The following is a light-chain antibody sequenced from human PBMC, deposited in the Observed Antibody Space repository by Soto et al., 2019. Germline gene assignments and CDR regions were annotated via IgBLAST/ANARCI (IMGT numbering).Light chain of an antibody. Sequence: EIVFTQSPGILSVSPGEKATLSCRANQSVNSNFLAWYQQKRGQAPRLLIHDASSRATGIPDRFSGSGSGTEFTLTISSLQSEDSAVYYCQQYNNWPPTFGQGARLEI. CDR2: DAS. J-gene: IGKJ5*01. CDR3: QQYNNWPPT. V-gene: IGKV3D-15*01. CDR1: QSVNSN.